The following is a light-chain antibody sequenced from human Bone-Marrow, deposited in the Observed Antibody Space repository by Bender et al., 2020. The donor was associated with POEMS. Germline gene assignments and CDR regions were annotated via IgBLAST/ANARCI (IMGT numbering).Light chain of an antibody. CDR1: NIGNRN. Sequence: SYVLTQPPSASVAPGQTAKITCGGNNIGNRNVYWYQQKAGQAPILVLYADSDRPSGVSDRFSGAKSGNTASLTISGLQADDEADYYCCSYGDYSNWLFGRGTKLTVL. V-gene: IGLV3-21*02. CDR3: CSYGDYSNWL. CDR2: ADS. J-gene: IGLJ3*02.